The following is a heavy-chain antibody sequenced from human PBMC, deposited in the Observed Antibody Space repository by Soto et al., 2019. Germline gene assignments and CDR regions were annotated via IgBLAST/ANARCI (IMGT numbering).Heavy chain of an antibody. Sequence: GGSLRLSCAASGFTFSSYDMHWVRQATGKGLEWVSAIGTAGDTYYPGSVKGRFTISRENAKNSLYLQMNSLRAEDTAVYYCARGDPYYYGSGSRYYYYGMDVWGQGTTVTVSS. D-gene: IGHD3-10*01. CDR1: GFTFSSYD. CDR3: ARGDPYYYGSGSRYYYYGMDV. J-gene: IGHJ6*02. CDR2: IGTAGDT. V-gene: IGHV3-13*01.